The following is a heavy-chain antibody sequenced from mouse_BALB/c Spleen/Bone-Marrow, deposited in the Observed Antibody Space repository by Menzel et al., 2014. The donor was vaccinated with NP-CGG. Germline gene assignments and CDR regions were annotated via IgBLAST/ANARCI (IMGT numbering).Heavy chain of an antibody. Sequence: VQLKDSGAELVKPGASVKLSCTASGFNIKDTYMHWVKQRPERGLEWIGRIDPANGNTKYDPKFQGKATITADTSSNTAYLQLSSLTSEDTAVYYCARNGNYGAWFAYWGQGTLVTVSA. CDR1: GFNIKDTY. CDR2: IDPANGNT. V-gene: IGHV14-3*02. CDR3: ARNGNYGAWFAY. J-gene: IGHJ3*01. D-gene: IGHD2-1*01.